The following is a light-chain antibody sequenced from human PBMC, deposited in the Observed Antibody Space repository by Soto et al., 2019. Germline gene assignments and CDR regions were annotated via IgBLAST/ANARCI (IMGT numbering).Light chain of an antibody. CDR3: QTWGSGIVV. J-gene: IGLJ2*01. CDR1: SGHSNYD. Sequence: QLVLTQSPSASASLGASVKLTCTLSSGHSNYDIAWHQQQSEKGPRYLMKLNSDGSHSKGDGIPDRFSGSSSGAERYLTISSLQSEDEADYYCQTWGSGIVVFGGGTQLTVL. V-gene: IGLV4-69*01. CDR2: LNSDGSH.